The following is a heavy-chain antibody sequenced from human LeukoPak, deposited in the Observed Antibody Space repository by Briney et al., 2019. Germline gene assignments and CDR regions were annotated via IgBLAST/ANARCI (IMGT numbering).Heavy chain of an antibody. CDR3: ARQPTTYYYDSSGSTRGRYFDY. D-gene: IGHD3-22*01. Sequence: GESLKISCKGSGYSFTTYWIGWVRQLPGKGLEWMGIIYPGDSDTRYSPSFQGQVTISADKSISTAYLQWSSLKASDTAMYYCARQPTTYYYDSSGSTRGRYFDYWGQGTLVTVSS. J-gene: IGHJ4*02. CDR2: IYPGDSDT. V-gene: IGHV5-51*01. CDR1: GYSFTTYW.